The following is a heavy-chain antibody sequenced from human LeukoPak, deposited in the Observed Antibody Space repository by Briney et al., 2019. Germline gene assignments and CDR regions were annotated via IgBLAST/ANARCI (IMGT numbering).Heavy chain of an antibody. V-gene: IGHV4-59*01. CDR2: IYYSGST. CDR1: GGSISSYY. CDR3: ARVYCSSTSCYTYAFDI. D-gene: IGHD2-2*02. Sequence: SETLSLTCTVSGGSISSYYWSWIRQPPGKGLEWIGYIYYSGSTNYNPSLKSRVTISVDTSKNQFSLKLSSVTAADTTVYYCARVYCSSTSCYTYAFDIWGQGTMVTVSS. J-gene: IGHJ3*02.